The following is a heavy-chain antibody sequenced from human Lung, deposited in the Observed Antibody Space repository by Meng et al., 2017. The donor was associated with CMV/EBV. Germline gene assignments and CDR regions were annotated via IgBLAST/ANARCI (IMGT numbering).Heavy chain of an antibody. V-gene: IGHV2-26*01. CDR1: GFSLSTTGMG. CDR2: IFSNDDK. D-gene: IGHD2-15*01. Sequence: SXPXLVXPTGTLTLACTVSGFSLSTTGMGVDWIRQPPGKALEWLAHIFSNDDKSYSTSLKSRLTISKDTSQSQVVLTMTNMDPVDTATYYCARDRAAVGYYYYAMDAWGQGTXVTVSS. J-gene: IGHJ6*02. CDR3: ARDRAAVGYYYYAMDA.